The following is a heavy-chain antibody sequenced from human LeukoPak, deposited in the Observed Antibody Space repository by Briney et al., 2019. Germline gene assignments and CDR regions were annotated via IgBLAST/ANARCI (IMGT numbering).Heavy chain of an antibody. J-gene: IGHJ4*02. CDR3: ARDGAMVRGIIMTD. CDR2: ISSSSSYI. Sequence: GGSLRLSCAASGFTLSSYSMNWVRQAPGKGLEWVSSISSSSSYIYYADSVKGRFTISRDNAKNSLYLQMNSLRAEDTAVYYCARDGAMVRGIIMTDWGQGTLVTVSS. D-gene: IGHD3-10*01. CDR1: GFTLSSYS. V-gene: IGHV3-21*04.